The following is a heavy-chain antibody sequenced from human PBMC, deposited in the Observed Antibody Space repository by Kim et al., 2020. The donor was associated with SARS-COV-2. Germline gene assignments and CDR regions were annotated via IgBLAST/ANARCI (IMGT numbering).Heavy chain of an antibody. CDR1: GFTFNTYG. Sequence: GGSLRLSCAASGFTFNTYGMHWVRQAPGKGLEWVAVISYDGSNKYYADSVKGRFTISRDNSKNTLYLQMNSLRIEDTAVYYCAKSFNGRSFGYDYWGQGTLVTVSS. V-gene: IGHV3-30*18. J-gene: IGHJ4*02. D-gene: IGHD1-26*01. CDR2: ISYDGSNK. CDR3: AKSFNGRSFGYDY.